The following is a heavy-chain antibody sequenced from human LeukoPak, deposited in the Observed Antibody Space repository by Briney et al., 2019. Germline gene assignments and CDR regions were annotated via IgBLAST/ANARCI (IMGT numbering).Heavy chain of an antibody. D-gene: IGHD3-3*01. Sequence: SETLPPTCTVSGGSIGSYYWNWIRQPAGKGLEWIGRIYTVGSTNYNPSLKSRVTISVDKSKNQFSLKLTSVTAADTAVYYCARMRDWIGPFDDWGEGCPVTVSS. CDR3: ARMRDWIGPFDD. CDR2: IYTVGST. CDR1: GGSIGSYY. J-gene: IGHJ4*02. V-gene: IGHV4-4*07.